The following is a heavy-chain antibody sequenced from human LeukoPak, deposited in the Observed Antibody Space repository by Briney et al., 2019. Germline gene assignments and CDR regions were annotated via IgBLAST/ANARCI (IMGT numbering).Heavy chain of an antibody. D-gene: IGHD3-22*01. CDR2: ISNSGGGT. CDR3: TKGQRGNSGYFYFDQ. V-gene: IGHV3-23*01. CDR1: GFTFSSYA. J-gene: IGHJ4*02. Sequence: GGSLRLSCVGSGFTFSSYAMRWVRQIPGKGLEWVSAISNSGGGTYYADSVKGRFTISRDNSIDTVYLQMNSLGAEDTAIYYCTKGQRGNSGYFYFDQWGQGTLVTVSS.